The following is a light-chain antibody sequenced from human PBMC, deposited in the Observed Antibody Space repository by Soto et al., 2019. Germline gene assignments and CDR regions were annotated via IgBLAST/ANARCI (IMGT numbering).Light chain of an antibody. V-gene: IGKV1-5*03. CDR1: QSISSW. J-gene: IGKJ2*01. CDR2: KAS. Sequence: DIQMTQSPSTLSASVGDRVTITCRASQSISSWLAWYQQKPGKAPKLLIYKASSLESGVPSRFSGSGSGTEFNLTISSLQTDDFANYYCQQYNSYSYPFGQETKLDIK. CDR3: QQYNSYSYP.